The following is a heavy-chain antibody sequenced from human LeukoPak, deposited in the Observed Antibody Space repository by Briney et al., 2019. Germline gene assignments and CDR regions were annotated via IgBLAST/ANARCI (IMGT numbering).Heavy chain of an antibody. CDR2: IYSSGST. CDR3: ARLNYGRRDYYYYMDV. J-gene: IGHJ6*03. CDR1: GGSISSYD. Sequence: PSETLSLTCTVSGGSISSYDWSWIRQPPGKGLEWIAYIYSSGSTNYNPSLKSRVTRSVDTSKNQFSLKLSSVTAADSAVYYCARLNYGRRDYYYYMDVWGKGTTVTVSS. D-gene: IGHD3-10*01. V-gene: IGHV4-4*09.